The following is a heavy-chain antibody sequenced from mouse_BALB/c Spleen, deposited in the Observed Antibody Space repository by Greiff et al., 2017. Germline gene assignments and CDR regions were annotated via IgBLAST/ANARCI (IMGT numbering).Heavy chain of an antibody. J-gene: IGHJ3*01. CDR2: IDPENGDT. V-gene: IGHV14-4*02. CDR1: GFNIKDYY. Sequence: VQLQQSGAELVRSGASVKLSCTASGFNIKDYYMHWVKQRPEQGLEWIGWIDPENGDTEYAPKFQGKATMTADTSSNTAYLQLSSLTSEDTAVYYCNAWGFAYWGQGTLVTVSA. CDR3: NAWGFAY.